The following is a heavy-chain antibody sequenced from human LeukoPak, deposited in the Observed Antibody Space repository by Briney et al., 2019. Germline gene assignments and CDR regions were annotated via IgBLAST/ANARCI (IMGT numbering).Heavy chain of an antibody. CDR2: ISSSSSYI. V-gene: IGHV3-21*01. D-gene: IGHD5-12*01. Sequence: GGSLRLSCAASGFTFSSYSMNWVRQAPGKGLEWVSSISSSSSYIYYADSVKGRFTISRDNAKNSLYLQMNGLRAEDTAVYYCARGRRGYSCYGHFDYWGQGTLVTVSS. CDR1: GFTFSSYS. CDR3: ARGRRGYSCYGHFDY. J-gene: IGHJ4*02.